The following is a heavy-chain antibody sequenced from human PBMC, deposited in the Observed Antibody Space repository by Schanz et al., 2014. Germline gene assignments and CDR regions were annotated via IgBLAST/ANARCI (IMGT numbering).Heavy chain of an antibody. D-gene: IGHD2-2*01. CDR1: GFTFSNYG. CDR2: ISSSSGTI. J-gene: IGHJ4*02. V-gene: IGHV3-48*01. Sequence: EVRLVESGGDLVKPGGSLRLSCEASGFTFSNYGMNWVRQAPEKGLEWVSYISSSSGTIYYADSVKGRFTISRDNAKNLLYLQMISLRGEDTTVYFCARDLSSMNQGVPMDFWGQGTLVTVSS. CDR3: ARDLSSMNQGVPMDF.